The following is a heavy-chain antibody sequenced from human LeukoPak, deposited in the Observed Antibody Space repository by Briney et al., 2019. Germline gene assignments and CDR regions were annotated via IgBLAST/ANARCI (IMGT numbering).Heavy chain of an antibody. CDR3: ARGSPGGLFYYYYYMDV. CDR1: GYTFTSYD. V-gene: IGHV1-8*03. Sequence: GASVKVSCKASGYTFTSYDINWVRQATGQGLEWMGWMNPNSGNTGYAQKFQGRVTITRNTSISTAYMELSSLRSEDTAVYYCARGSPGGLFYYYYYMDVWGKGTTVTVSS. D-gene: IGHD1-26*01. CDR2: MNPNSGNT. J-gene: IGHJ6*03.